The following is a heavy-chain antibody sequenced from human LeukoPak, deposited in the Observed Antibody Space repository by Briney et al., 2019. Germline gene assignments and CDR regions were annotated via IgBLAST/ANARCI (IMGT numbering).Heavy chain of an antibody. D-gene: IGHD3-22*01. CDR1: GFTFSSYW. Sequence: GGSLRLSCAASGFTFSSYWMSWVRQAPGKGLEWVSAISGSGGSTYYADSVKGRFTISRDNSKNTPYLQMNSLRAEDTAVYYCAKDSRYYDSSVSCNWFDPWGQGTLVTVSS. V-gene: IGHV3-23*01. CDR2: ISGSGGST. J-gene: IGHJ5*02. CDR3: AKDSRYYDSSVSCNWFDP.